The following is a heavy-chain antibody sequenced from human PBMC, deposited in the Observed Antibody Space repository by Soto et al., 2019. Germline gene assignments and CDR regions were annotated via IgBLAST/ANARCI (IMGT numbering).Heavy chain of an antibody. CDR3: AKVEAYYYYGMDV. CDR1: GFTFSSYG. CDR2: ISYDGSNK. V-gene: IGHV3-30*18. Sequence: GGSLRLSCAASGFTFSSYGMHWVRQAPGKGLEWVAVISYDGSNKYYADSVKGRFTISRDNSKNTLYLQMNSLGAEDTAVYYCAKVEAYYYYGMDVWGQGTTVTVSS. J-gene: IGHJ6*02.